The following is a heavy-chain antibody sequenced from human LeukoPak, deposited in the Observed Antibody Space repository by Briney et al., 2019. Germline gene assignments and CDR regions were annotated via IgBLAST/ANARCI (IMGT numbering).Heavy chain of an antibody. CDR2: INGDGSSR. CDR1: GFTLSHYY. CDR3: GRGGVMAAKDY. V-gene: IGHV3-74*01. J-gene: IGHJ4*02. Sequence: PGGSLRLSCAASGFTLSHYYMHWVRHAPGKGLVWVSDINGDGSSRNYADVVKGRFTISRDNAKNTLYLQMNSLRAEDTAVYYCGRGGVMAAKDYWGQGTLVTVSP. D-gene: IGHD3-16*01.